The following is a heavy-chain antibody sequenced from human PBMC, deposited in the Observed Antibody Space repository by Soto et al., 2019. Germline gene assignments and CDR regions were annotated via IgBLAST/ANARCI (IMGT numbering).Heavy chain of an antibody. J-gene: IGHJ4*02. CDR2: ISGSGGST. CDR3: AKVSKRGLRYFDWLLYTDY. CDR1: GFTFSSYA. Sequence: GGSLRLSCAASGFTFSSYAMSWVRQAPGKGLEWVSAISGSGGSTYYADSVKGRFTISRDNSENTLYLQMNSLRAEDTAVYYCAKVSKRGLRYFDWLLYTDYWGQGTLVTVSS. D-gene: IGHD3-9*01. V-gene: IGHV3-23*01.